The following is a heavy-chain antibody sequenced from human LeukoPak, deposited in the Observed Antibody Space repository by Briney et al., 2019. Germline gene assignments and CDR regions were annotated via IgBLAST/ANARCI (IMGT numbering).Heavy chain of an antibody. CDR3: ARDNYYDSSGNTTGFDY. V-gene: IGHV4-59*12. Sequence: SETLSLTCSVSDGSISSYYWSWIRQPPGKGLEWIGYIYYSGSTNYNPSLKSRVTISLDTSKNQFSLKLSSVTAADTAVYYCARDNYYDSSGNTTGFDYWGQGTLVTVSS. J-gene: IGHJ4*02. CDR2: IYYSGST. CDR1: DGSISSYY. D-gene: IGHD3-22*01.